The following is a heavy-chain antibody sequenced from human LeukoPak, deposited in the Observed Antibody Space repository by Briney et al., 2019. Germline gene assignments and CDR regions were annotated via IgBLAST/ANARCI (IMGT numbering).Heavy chain of an antibody. D-gene: IGHD5-18*01. Sequence: PGGSLRLSCAASGFTSSSYSMNWVRQAPGKGLEWVSSISSSSSYIYYADSVKGRFTISRDNAKNSLYLQMDSLRAEDTAVYYCARDFRIQLINYYFDYWGQGTLVTVSS. CDR2: ISSSSSYI. J-gene: IGHJ4*02. CDR3: ARDFRIQLINYYFDY. CDR1: GFTSSSYS. V-gene: IGHV3-21*01.